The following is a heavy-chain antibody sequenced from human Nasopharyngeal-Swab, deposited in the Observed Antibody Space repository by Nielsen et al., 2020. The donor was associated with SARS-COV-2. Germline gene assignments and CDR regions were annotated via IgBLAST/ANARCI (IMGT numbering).Heavy chain of an antibody. J-gene: IGHJ4*02. D-gene: IGHD4/OR15-4a*01. V-gene: IGHV4-39*01. CDR1: GGSISSSSYY. CDR2: IYYSGST. CDR3: ARRPLVLMGMVVTEGYYFDY. Sequence: SETLSLTCTVSGGSISSSSYYWGWIRQPPGKGLEWIGSIYYSGSTYYNPSLKSRVTISVDTSKNQFSLKLSSVTAADTAVYYCARRPLVLMGMVVTEGYYFDYWGQGTLVTVSS.